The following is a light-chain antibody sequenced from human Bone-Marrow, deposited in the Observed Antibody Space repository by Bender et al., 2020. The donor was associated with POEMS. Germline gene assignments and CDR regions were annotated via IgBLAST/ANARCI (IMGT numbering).Light chain of an antibody. CDR3: QSYDNSLSGSDV. CDR2: EGT. V-gene: IGLV2-23*01. CDR1: SSDVGSYKL. Sequence: QSALPQPASVSGSPGQSITISCTGPSSDVGSYKLVSWYQQHPGEAPKLMIYEGTKRPSGVSNRFSGSKSGNTASLTISELQAEDEADYYCQSYDNSLSGSDVFGTGTKVTVL. J-gene: IGLJ1*01.